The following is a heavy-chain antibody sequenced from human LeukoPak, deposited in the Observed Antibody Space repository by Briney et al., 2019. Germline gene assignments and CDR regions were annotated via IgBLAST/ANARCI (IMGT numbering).Heavy chain of an antibody. CDR2: IGGSGGTT. CDR1: GFTFSTYA. J-gene: IGHJ4*02. CDR3: AKFPS. V-gene: IGHV3-23*01. Sequence: GGTLRFSCAASGFTFSTYALSWHRKAQGKGMECVSSIGGSGGTTYYADSVKGRFTISRDNSKNTLYLQMNSLRAEDTAVYYCAKFPSWGQGTPVTVSS.